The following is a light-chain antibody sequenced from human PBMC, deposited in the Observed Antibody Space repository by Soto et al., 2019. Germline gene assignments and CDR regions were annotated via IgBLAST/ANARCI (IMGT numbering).Light chain of an antibody. CDR2: AAS. V-gene: IGKV1-6*01. CDR1: QDIRNT. J-gene: IGKJ1*01. Sequence: IQMTQSPSSLSASVGDRVAISCRASQDIRNTLAWYQQKPGEAPKLLIFAASNLQSGVPSRFSGSGSVTDFTLAITGLQPEDLATYYCLQYYKFSSTFGQGAKV. CDR3: LQYYKFSST.